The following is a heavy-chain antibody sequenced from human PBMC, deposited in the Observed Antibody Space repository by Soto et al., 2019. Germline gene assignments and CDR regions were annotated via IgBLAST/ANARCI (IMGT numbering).Heavy chain of an antibody. CDR2: ISSSSSCI. CDR1: GFTFSSYS. CDR3: ARDRVRTDDAFDI. D-gene: IGHD3-10*01. V-gene: IGHV3-21*01. Sequence: PGGSLRLSCAASGFTFSSYSMNWVRQAPGKGLEWVSSISSSSSCIYYADSVKGRFTISRDNAKNSLYLQMNSLRAEDTAVYYCARDRVRTDDAFDIWGQGTMVTVSS. J-gene: IGHJ3*02.